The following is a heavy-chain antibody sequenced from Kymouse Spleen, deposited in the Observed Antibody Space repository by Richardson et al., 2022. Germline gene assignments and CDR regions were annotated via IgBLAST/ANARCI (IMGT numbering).Heavy chain of an antibody. Sequence: QVQLQQWGAGLLKPSETLSLTCAVYGGSFSGYYWSWIRQPPGKGLEWIGEINHSGSTNYNPSLKSRVTISVDTSKNQFSLKLSSVTAADTAVYYCARGVYDILTGYYPLFDYWGQGTLVTVSS. J-gene: IGHJ4*02. CDR3: ARGVYDILTGYYPLFDY. CDR2: INHSGST. D-gene: IGHD3-9*01. V-gene: IGHV4-34*01. CDR1: GGSFSGYY.